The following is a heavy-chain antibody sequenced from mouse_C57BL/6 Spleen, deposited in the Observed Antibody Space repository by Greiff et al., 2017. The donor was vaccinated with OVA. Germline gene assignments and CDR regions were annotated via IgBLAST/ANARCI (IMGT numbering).Heavy chain of an antibody. CDR2: IDPSDSET. CDR1: GYTFTSYW. CDR3: ARRYSQLRGYWYFDV. J-gene: IGHJ1*03. Sequence: VQLQQSGAELVRPGSSVKLSCKASGYTFTSYWMHWVKQRPIQGLEWIGNIDPSDSETHYNQKFKDKATLTVDKSSSTAYMQLSSLTSEDSAVYYCARRYSQLRGYWYFDVWGTGTTVTVSS. V-gene: IGHV1-52*01. D-gene: IGHD4-1*02.